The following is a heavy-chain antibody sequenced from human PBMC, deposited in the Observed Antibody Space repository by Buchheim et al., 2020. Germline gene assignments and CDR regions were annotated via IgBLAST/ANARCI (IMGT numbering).Heavy chain of an antibody. D-gene: IGHD7-27*01. J-gene: IGHJ4*02. Sequence: VQVLESGGGLVQPGGSLRLSCAGSGFTFSMYAMTWVRQAPGKGLVWVSRINSDGSSTSYADSVKGRFTISRDTAKNTLYLQMNSLRAEDTAVYYCARGSLGIRGKEHPFDYWGQGTL. CDR3: ARGSLGIRGKEHPFDY. V-gene: IGHV3-74*02. CDR2: INSDGSST. CDR1: GFTFSMYA.